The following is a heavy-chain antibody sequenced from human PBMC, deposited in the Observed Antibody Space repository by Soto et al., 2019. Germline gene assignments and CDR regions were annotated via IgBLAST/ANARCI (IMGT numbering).Heavy chain of an antibody. Sequence: PGGSLRLSSAASGFTFSSYRMNWVRQAPGKGLEWVSSISSSSSYIYYADSVKGRFTISRDNAKNSLYLQMNSLRAEDTAVYYCARVRQSGDFWSGYSYGMDVWGQGTTVTVSS. CDR2: ISSSSSYI. CDR1: GFTFSSYR. J-gene: IGHJ6*02. V-gene: IGHV3-21*01. CDR3: ARVRQSGDFWSGYSYGMDV. D-gene: IGHD3-3*01.